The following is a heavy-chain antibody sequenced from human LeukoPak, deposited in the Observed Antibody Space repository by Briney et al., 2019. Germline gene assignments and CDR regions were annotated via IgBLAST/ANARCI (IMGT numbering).Heavy chain of an antibody. J-gene: IGHJ4*02. V-gene: IGHV3-53*01. D-gene: IGHD7-27*01. Sequence: PGGSLRLSCAASGFSVNNNLMSWVRQAPGKGLEWVSVIYGIGSTYYADSVKGRFTISRDNSKNTLYLQMNSLRTEDTAMYYCARDADWGGLDYWGQGTLVTVSS. CDR3: ARDADWGGLDY. CDR1: GFSVNNNL. CDR2: IYGIGST.